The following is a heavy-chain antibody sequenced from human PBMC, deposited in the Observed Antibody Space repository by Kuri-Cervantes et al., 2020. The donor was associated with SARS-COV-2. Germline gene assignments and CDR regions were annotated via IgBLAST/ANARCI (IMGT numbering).Heavy chain of an antibody. CDR3: ARDLKYSSSWNNWFDP. V-gene: IGHV3-21*01. CDR2: ISGSGSYI. D-gene: IGHD6-13*01. J-gene: IGHJ5*02. CDR1: GFTLTKYT. Sequence: GGSLRLSCVAPGFTLTKYTMNWVRQAPGKALEWVSSISGSGSYIYYADSVKGRFTISRDNAKNSLYLQMNSLRAEDTAVYYCARDLKYSSSWNNWFDPWGQGTLVTVSS.